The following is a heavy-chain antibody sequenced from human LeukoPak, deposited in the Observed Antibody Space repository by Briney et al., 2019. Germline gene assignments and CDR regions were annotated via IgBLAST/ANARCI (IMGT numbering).Heavy chain of an antibody. CDR2: ISGSGGST. D-gene: IGHD4-17*01. J-gene: IGHJ6*02. CDR3: AATVTTDPYYYGMDV. V-gene: IGHV3-23*01. CDR1: GFTFSSYA. Sequence: GGSLRLSCAASGFTFSSYAMSWVRQAPGKGLEWVSAISGSGGSTYHADSVKGRFTISRDNSKNTLYLQMNSLRAEDTAVYYCAATVTTDPYYYGMDVWGQGTTVTVSS.